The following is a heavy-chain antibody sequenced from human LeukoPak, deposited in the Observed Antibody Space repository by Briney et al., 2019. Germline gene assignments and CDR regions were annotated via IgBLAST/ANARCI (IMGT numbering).Heavy chain of an antibody. V-gene: IGHV3-30*03. J-gene: IGHJ6*04. CDR1: GFTFSSYG. Sequence: PGGSLRLSCAASGFTFSSYGMHWVRQAPGKGLEWVAVISYDGSNKYYADSAKGRFTISRDNSKNTLYLQMNSLRAEDTAVYYCARETGGDNYYYYGMDVWGKGTTVTVSS. D-gene: IGHD1-26*01. CDR3: ARETGGDNYYYYGMDV. CDR2: ISYDGSNK.